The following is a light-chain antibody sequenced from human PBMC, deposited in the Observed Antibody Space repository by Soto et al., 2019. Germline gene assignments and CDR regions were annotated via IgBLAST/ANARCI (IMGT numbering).Light chain of an antibody. CDR2: GAS. CDR3: QQSYTTPTWT. J-gene: IGKJ1*01. Sequence: DIQMTQSPSSLSASVGDRVAITCRASQSITTYLNWYQQKPGRAPRLLIYGASTLQVGVPSRFSGRGSCTEFTLAISGLQPEDYATYYCQQSYTTPTWTFGQGNKVEVK. V-gene: IGKV1-39*01. CDR1: QSITTY.